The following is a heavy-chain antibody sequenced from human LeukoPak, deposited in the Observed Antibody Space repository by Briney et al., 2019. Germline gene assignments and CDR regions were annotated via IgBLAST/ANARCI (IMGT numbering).Heavy chain of an antibody. CDR1: GFTFSSYA. CDR3: ARDPGRIQLWPRGY. V-gene: IGHV3-21*01. Sequence: GGSLRLSCAASGFTFSSYAMNWVRQAPGKGLEWVSSISSSSSYIYYADSVKGRFTISRDNAKNSLYLQMNSLRAEDTAVYYCARDPGRIQLWPRGYWGQGTLVTVSS. J-gene: IGHJ4*02. CDR2: ISSSSSYI. D-gene: IGHD5-18*01.